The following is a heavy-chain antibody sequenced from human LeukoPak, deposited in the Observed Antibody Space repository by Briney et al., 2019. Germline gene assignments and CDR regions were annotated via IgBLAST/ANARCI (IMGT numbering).Heavy chain of an antibody. CDR1: GFTFSSYA. Sequence: GGSLRLSCAASGFTFSSYAMSWVRQAPGKGLEWVLGISGNGGSTYYADSVKGRFTISRDNSKNTLYLQVNGLRAEDTAVYYCAKDAYNSGWYYFDYWGQGSLVTVSS. D-gene: IGHD6-19*01. V-gene: IGHV3-23*01. CDR3: AKDAYNSGWYYFDY. CDR2: ISGNGGST. J-gene: IGHJ4*02.